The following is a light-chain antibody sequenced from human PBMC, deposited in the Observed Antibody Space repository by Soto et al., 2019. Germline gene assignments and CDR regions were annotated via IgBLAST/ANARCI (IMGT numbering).Light chain of an antibody. Sequence: VMTQSPLSLSVTPGQPASISCKSSQSLLHSDGKTYLYWYLQKPGLPPQLLISEVSNRFSGVPDRFTGSGSGTDFTLNISRVEAEDVGVYYCMQSVQLPWTFGQGAKVEIK. CDR2: EVS. CDR1: QSLLHSDGKTY. CDR3: MQSVQLPWT. J-gene: IGKJ1*01. V-gene: IGKV2D-29*01.